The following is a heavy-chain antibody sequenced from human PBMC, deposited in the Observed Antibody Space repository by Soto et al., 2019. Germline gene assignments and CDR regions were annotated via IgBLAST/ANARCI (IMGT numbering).Heavy chain of an antibody. J-gene: IGHJ6*02. CDR2: IWYDGSNK. CDR3: ARDTGVYGMDV. Sequence: QVQLVESGGGVVQPGRSLRLSCAASGFTFSSYGMHWVRQAPGKGLEWVAVIWYDGSNKYYADSVKGRFTISRDNSKNPLYLQMNSLRAEDTAVYYCARDTGVYGMDVWGQGTTVTVSS. CDR1: GFTFSSYG. V-gene: IGHV3-33*01. D-gene: IGHD2-8*01.